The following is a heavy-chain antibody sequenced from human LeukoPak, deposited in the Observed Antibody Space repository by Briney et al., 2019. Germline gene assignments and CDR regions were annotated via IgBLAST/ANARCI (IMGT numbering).Heavy chain of an antibody. V-gene: IGHV4-59*01. Sequence: SETLSLTCTVFGGSIRSYYWSWIRQPPGKRLEWIGYISDSGSTNYNPSLKSRVTIPVDTPKSQFSLKLSSVTAADTAVYYCARGRLLEWFDNWGQGTLVSVSS. J-gene: IGHJ5*02. CDR1: GGSIRSYY. D-gene: IGHD3-3*01. CDR3: ARGRLLEWFDN. CDR2: ISDSGST.